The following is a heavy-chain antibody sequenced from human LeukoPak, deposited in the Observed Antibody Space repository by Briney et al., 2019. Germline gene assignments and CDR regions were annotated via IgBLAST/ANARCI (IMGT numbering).Heavy chain of an antibody. Sequence: SETLSLTCTVSGGSISSYYWSWIRQPRGRGLEWIGYIYYSGSTNYNPSLKSRVTISVDTSKNQFSLKLSSVTAADTAVYYCARVDYDILTGYYEGDAFDIWGQGTMVTVSS. CDR1: GGSISSYY. V-gene: IGHV4-59*01. CDR2: IYYSGST. CDR3: ARVDYDILTGYYEGDAFDI. J-gene: IGHJ3*02. D-gene: IGHD3-9*01.